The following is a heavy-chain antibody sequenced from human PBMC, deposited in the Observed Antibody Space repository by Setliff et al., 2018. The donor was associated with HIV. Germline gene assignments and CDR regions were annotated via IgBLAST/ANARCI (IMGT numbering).Heavy chain of an antibody. CDR2: ITYDGSHI. CDR1: GFTFSNFA. V-gene: IGHV3-30*01. Sequence: GGSLRLSCVASGFTFSNFAMHWVRQAPGKGLEWVSVITYDGSHISYADSVKGRFTISRDNSKNTLYLQMNSLRTEDTAVYYCARVFSSSWYGIDCWGQGTLVTVSS. CDR3: ARVFSSSWYGIDC. D-gene: IGHD6-13*01. J-gene: IGHJ4*02.